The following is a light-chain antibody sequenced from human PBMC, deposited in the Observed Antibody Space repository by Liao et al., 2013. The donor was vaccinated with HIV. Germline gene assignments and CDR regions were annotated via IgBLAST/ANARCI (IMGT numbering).Light chain of an antibody. CDR3: QVWDSSGDHAV. V-gene: IGLV3-21*04. Sequence: SYVLTQPPSVSVAPGETARITCGGNNIGSKTVHWYQQKPGQAPILVIFYDSDRPSGIPERFSGSNSGNTATLTISRVEAGDEADYYCQVWDSSGDHAVFGGGTKLTVL. J-gene: IGLJ3*02. CDR1: NIGSKT. CDR2: YDS.